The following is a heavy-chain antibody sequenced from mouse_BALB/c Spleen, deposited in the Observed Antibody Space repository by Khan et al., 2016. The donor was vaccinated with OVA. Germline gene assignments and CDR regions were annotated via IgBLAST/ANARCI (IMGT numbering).Heavy chain of an antibody. J-gene: IGHJ3*01. Sequence: EVKLEESGPGLVKPSQSLSLTCTVTGYSITSEYTWNWIRQFPGNKLEWMGFISYSGNTRYKPSLKSRISITRDKSKNQLFLQMNSVTSEDTATSYCASTDYYDYDPFPYWGQGTLVTVSA. V-gene: IGHV3-2*02. D-gene: IGHD2-4*01. CDR1: GYSITSEYT. CDR2: ISYSGNT. CDR3: ASTDYYDYDPFPY.